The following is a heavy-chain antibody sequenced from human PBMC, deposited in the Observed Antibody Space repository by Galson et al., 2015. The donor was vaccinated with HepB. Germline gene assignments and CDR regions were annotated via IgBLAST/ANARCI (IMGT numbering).Heavy chain of an antibody. J-gene: IGHJ4*02. D-gene: IGHD2-2*01. V-gene: IGHV3-23*01. CDR3: AKVMGFSTNPHIDY. Sequence: SLRLSCAGSGFSFSTHAMTWVRQAPGIGLEWVSAINRYGDSTYYTDSVKGRFTISRDNSRNTVYLQMNSLRAEDTAIYYCAKVMGFSTNPHIDYWGQGTLVTVSS. CDR1: GFSFSTHA. CDR2: INRYGDST.